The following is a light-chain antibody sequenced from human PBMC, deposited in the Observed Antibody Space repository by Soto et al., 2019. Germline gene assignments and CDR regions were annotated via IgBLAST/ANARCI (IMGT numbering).Light chain of an antibody. Sequence: EIVLTQSPATLSLSPGERATLSCRASQSVSSSLAWYQQKPGQAPRLLIYDASNRATGIPARFSGSGSGTDFPLTISSLEPEDSAVYYCQQYNDWPRTFGQGNKL. V-gene: IGKV3-11*01. CDR2: DAS. J-gene: IGKJ1*01. CDR1: QSVSSS. CDR3: QQYNDWPRT.